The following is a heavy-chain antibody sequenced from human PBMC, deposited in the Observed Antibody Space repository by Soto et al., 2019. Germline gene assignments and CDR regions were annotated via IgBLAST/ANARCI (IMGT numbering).Heavy chain of an antibody. D-gene: IGHD1-26*01. J-gene: IGHJ4*02. CDR3: ARDFLPFDGSYHLDY. Sequence: QVQLVESGGGVVQPGRALRLSCTASGFTFSSYTMHWVRQAPGKGLEWVAVTSNDGSKSNYADSVKGRFTISRDNSKKALYLQMNSLRVEDTAVYYCARDFLPFDGSYHLDYWGQGSLVTVSS. CDR2: TSNDGSKS. CDR1: GFTFSSYT. V-gene: IGHV3-30*04.